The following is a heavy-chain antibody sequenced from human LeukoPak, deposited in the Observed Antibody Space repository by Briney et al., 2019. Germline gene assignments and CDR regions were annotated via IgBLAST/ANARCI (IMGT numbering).Heavy chain of an antibody. D-gene: IGHD3-22*01. V-gene: IGHV4-38-2*02. CDR1: GYSISSGYY. Sequence: PSETLSLTCTVSGYSISSGYYWGWIRQPPGKGLEWIGSIYHSGSTYYNPSLKSRVTISVDTSKNQFSLKLSSVTAADTAVYYCARVVGGYFGNWFDPWGQGTLVTVSS. CDR2: IYHSGST. J-gene: IGHJ5*02. CDR3: ARVVGGYFGNWFDP.